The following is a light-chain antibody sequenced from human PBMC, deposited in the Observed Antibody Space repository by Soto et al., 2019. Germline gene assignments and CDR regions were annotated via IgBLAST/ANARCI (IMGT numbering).Light chain of an antibody. Sequence: IQMTQSPSSLSASVGDRVTNSCRASHNINNYLNWYQQKPGTAPKPLIYAASSLQPGVPSRFNGSRSATDFTLTISSLQPEDSATYYCQQSYYIPRSFGQGTKLQI. J-gene: IGKJ2*03. CDR3: QQSYYIPRS. V-gene: IGKV1-39*01. CDR1: HNINNY. CDR2: AAS.